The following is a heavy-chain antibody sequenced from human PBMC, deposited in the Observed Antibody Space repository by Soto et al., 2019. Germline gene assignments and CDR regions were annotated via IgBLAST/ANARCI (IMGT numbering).Heavy chain of an antibody. CDR3: ARDGGYEGAFDI. V-gene: IGHV4-59*13. CDR2: IYYSGST. D-gene: IGHD5-12*01. CDR1: GGSISSYY. J-gene: IGHJ3*02. Sequence: SETLSLTCTVSGGSISSYYWSWIRQPPGKGLEWIGYIYYSGSTNYNPSLKSRVTISVDTSKNQFSLKLSSVTAADTAVYYCARDGGYEGAFDIWGQGTMVTVSS.